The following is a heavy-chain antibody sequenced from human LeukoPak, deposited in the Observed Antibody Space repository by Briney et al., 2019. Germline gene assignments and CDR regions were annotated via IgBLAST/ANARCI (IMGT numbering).Heavy chain of an antibody. CDR2: ISSSGSTI. CDR3: ARDEYSSGWSYYYYGMDV. Sequence: GGSLRLSCAASGFTFSDYYMSWIRKAPGKGLEWVSYISSSGSTIYYADSVKGRFTISRDNAKNSLYLQMNSLRAEDTAVYYCARDEYSSGWSYYYYGMDVWGQGTTVTVSS. V-gene: IGHV3-11*01. J-gene: IGHJ6*02. CDR1: GFTFSDYY. D-gene: IGHD6-19*01.